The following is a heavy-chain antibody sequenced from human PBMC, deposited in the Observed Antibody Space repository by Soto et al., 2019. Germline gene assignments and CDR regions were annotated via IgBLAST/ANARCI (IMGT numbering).Heavy chain of an antibody. CDR1: GYSFTSYW. CDR2: IYPGDSDT. Sequence: PGESLKISCKGSGYSFTSYWIGWVRQMPGKGLEWMGIIYPGDSDTRYSPSFQGQVTISADKSISTAYLQWSSLKASDTAMYYCVTRTLGYCSGGSCYSPFDIWGQGTMVTVSS. J-gene: IGHJ3*02. V-gene: IGHV5-51*01. CDR3: VTRTLGYCSGGSCYSPFDI. D-gene: IGHD2-15*01.